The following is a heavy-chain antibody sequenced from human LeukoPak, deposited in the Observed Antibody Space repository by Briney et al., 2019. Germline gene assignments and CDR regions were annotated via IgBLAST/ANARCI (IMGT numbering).Heavy chain of an antibody. CDR2: IIPILGIA. CDR1: GGTFSSYA. V-gene: IGHV1-69*04. Sequence: SVKVSCKASGGTFSSYAISWVRQAPGQGLEWMGRIIPILGIANYAQKFQGRVTITADKSTSTAYMELSSLRSGDTAVYYCARVPDYYDSSGYSLGYWGQGTLVTVSS. D-gene: IGHD3-22*01. CDR3: ARVPDYYDSSGYSLGY. J-gene: IGHJ4*02.